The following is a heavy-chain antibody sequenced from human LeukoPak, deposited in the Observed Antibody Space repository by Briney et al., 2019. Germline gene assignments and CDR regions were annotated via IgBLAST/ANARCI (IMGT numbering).Heavy chain of an antibody. D-gene: IGHD5-18*01. CDR1: GFTFSSYS. Sequence: GGSLRLSCAASGFTFSSYSMNWVRQAPGKGLEWVSWISSSSDTIYYADSVKGRFTISRDNAKNSLYLQMNSLRAEDTALYYCAKDIGGYSYAYGEYWGQGTLVTVSS. J-gene: IGHJ4*02. CDR2: ISSSSDTI. V-gene: IGHV3-48*01. CDR3: AKDIGGYSYAYGEY.